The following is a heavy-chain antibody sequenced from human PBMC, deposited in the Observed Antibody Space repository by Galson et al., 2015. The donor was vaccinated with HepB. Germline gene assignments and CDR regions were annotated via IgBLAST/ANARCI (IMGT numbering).Heavy chain of an antibody. V-gene: IGHV3-33*06. J-gene: IGHJ2*01. CDR3: AKLPCGGDCYLYWYFDL. CDR2: IWSQGSNK. D-gene: IGHD2-21*02. CDR1: GFSFSNYA. Sequence: SLRLSCAGSGFSFSNYAMHWVRQAPGKGLEWVAVIWSQGSNKYYADSVKGRFTISRDTAKNTLYLQMNSLRAEDTAVYYCAKLPCGGDCYLYWYFDLWGRGTQVTVSS.